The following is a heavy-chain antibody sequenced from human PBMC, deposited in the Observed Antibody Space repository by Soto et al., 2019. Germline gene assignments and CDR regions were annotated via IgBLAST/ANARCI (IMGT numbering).Heavy chain of an antibody. CDR3: ARFHDQYYYDSSGPDAFDI. J-gene: IGHJ3*02. CDR1: GGSISSGDYY. Sequence: TLSLTCTVSGGSISSGDYYWSWIRQPPGKGLEWIGYIYYSGSTYYNPSLKSRVTISVDTSKNQFSLKLSSVTAADTAVYYCARFHDQYYYDSSGPDAFDIWGQGTMVTVSS. V-gene: IGHV4-30-4*01. CDR2: IYYSGST. D-gene: IGHD3-22*01.